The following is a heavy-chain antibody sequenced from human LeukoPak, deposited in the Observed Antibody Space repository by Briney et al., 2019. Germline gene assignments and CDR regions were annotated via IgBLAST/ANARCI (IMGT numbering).Heavy chain of an antibody. CDR2: ISSSSRYI. CDR1: VYTFTSYS. J-gene: IGHJ4*02. D-gene: IGHD3-3*01. V-gene: IGHV3-21*01. Sequence: GGSLRLSCAASVYTFTSYSMNCVPQAPGEGLEWVSSISSSSRYIYYADSAKGRFTLSRDNPKNSLYLQMNSLRAEDTAVYYCARERRPAILRPRYYFDYWGQGTLVTVSS. CDR3: ARERRPAILRPRYYFDY.